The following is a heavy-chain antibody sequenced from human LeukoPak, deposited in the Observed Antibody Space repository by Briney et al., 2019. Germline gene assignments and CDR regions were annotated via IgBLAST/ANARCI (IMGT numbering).Heavy chain of an antibody. V-gene: IGHV3-30*02. CDR2: IRYDGSNT. CDR3: AKDASYYHYMDV. J-gene: IGHJ6*03. Sequence: GGSLRLSCAASGFTFSNAWMSWVRQAPGKGLEWVAFIRYDGSNTYYADSVKGRFSISRDNSINTVYLQMNSLRVEDTAVYHCAKDASYYHYMDVWGKGTTVTVSS. D-gene: IGHD2-15*01. CDR1: GFTFSNAW.